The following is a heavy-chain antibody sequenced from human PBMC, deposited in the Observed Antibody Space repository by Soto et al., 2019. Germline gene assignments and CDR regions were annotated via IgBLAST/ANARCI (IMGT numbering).Heavy chain of an antibody. J-gene: IGHJ4*02. CDR3: AKVTVLVPAAIPYYFDY. Sequence: GGSLRLSCAASGFTFSSYAMSWVRQAPGKGLEWVSAISGSGGSTYYADSVKGRFTISRDNSKNTLYLQMNSLRAEDTAVYYCAKVTVLVPAAIPYYFDYWGQGTLVTVSS. V-gene: IGHV3-23*01. CDR2: ISGSGGST. CDR1: GFTFSSYA. D-gene: IGHD2-2*02.